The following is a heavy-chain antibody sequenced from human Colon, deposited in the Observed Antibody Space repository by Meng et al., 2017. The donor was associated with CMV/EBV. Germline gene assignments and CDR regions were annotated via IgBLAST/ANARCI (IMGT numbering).Heavy chain of an antibody. CDR3: ARADGSGSYFAAGFY. CDR2: INPNSGAT. D-gene: IGHD3-10*01. Sequence: ASVKVSCKASGYTFTGCYMHWVRRAPGQGLEWMGWINPNSGATISAQRLQGRVTMTRDTSISTGYMELNSLRSDDTAVYYCARADGSGSYFAAGFYWGQGTLVTVSS. V-gene: IGHV1-2*02. J-gene: IGHJ4*02. CDR1: GYTFTGCY.